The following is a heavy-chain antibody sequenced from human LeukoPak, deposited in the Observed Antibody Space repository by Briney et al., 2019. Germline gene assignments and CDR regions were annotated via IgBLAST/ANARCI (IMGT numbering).Heavy chain of an antibody. V-gene: IGHV5-51*01. CDR1: GYSLTSYW. CDR3: AVGLGVTPPGTFDY. CDR2: IYPGDSDT. D-gene: IGHD2-8*01. Sequence: GESLKISCKGSGYSLTSYWIAWVRQMSGKDLEWMGMIYPGDSDTRYSPSFQGQVTISADKSINTAYVQWSSLKASDTAMYYCAVGLGVTPPGTFDYWGRGTLITVSS. J-gene: IGHJ4*02.